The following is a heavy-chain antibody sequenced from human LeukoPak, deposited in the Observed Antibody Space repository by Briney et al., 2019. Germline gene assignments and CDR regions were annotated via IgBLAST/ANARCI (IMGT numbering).Heavy chain of an antibody. Sequence: SETLSLTCAVSGYSISSGYYWGWIRQPPGKGLEWIGSIYHSGSTYYNPTLKSRVTISVDTSKNQFSLKLSSVTAADTAVYYCARGLRIYYYGSGSLPLGYWGQGTLVTVSS. CDR2: IYHSGST. J-gene: IGHJ4*02. V-gene: IGHV4-38-2*01. D-gene: IGHD3-10*01. CDR3: ARGLRIYYYGSGSLPLGY. CDR1: GYSISSGYY.